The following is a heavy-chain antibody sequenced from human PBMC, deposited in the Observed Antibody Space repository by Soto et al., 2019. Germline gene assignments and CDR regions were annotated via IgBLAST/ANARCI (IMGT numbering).Heavy chain of an antibody. V-gene: IGHV3-74*01. CDR3: ARGVRGSYGLDI. J-gene: IGHJ3*02. D-gene: IGHD4-17*01. CDR2: IYTDGSRT. Sequence: EVQLVESGGGLVQPGGSLRLSCAVSGFTFSDYWMLWVRQAPGKGLVWVSRIYTDGSRTNYADSVKGRFTISRDNAENTLYLQMNSLRAEETAVYYCARGVRGSYGLDIWGQGTMVTVSS. CDR1: GFTFSDYW.